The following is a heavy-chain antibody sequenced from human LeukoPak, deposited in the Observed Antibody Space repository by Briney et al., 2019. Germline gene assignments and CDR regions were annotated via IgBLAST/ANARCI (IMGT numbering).Heavy chain of an antibody. CDR2: IYYSGST. V-gene: IGHV4-61*01. J-gene: IGHJ4*02. Sequence: PSETLSLTCTVSGGSVSSGSYYWSWIRQPPGKGLEWIGYIYYSGSTNYNPSLKSRVTISVDTSKNQFSLKLSSVTAADTAVYYCARRAGHFGSLPDYWGQGTLVTVSS. CDR3: ARRAGHFGSLPDY. D-gene: IGHD3-16*01. CDR1: GGSVSSGSYY.